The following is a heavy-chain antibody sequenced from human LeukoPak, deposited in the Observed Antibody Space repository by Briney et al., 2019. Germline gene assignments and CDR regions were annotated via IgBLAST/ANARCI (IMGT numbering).Heavy chain of an antibody. CDR1: GFIFSNYA. D-gene: IGHD6-25*01. CDR3: AKGAASALVDWFDP. CDR2: VTGSGGGT. V-gene: IGHV3-23*01. Sequence: PGGSLRLSCAASGFIFSNYAMMWVRQAPGKGLEWVSSVTGSGGGTFYADSVKGRFTISRVNSQNTLYLQMNSLGAEDTAVYYCAKGAASALVDWFDPWGQGTLVTVSS. J-gene: IGHJ5*02.